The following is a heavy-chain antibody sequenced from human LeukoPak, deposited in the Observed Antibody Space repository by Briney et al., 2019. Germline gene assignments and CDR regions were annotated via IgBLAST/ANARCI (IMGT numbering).Heavy chain of an antibody. CDR1: GFTFGDYA. CDR2: IRSKAYGGTT. V-gene: IGHV3-49*03. Sequence: GGSLRLSCTASGFTFGDYAMSWFRQAPGKGLEWVGFIRSKAYGGTTEYAASVEGRFTISRDDSKSIAYLQMNSLKTEDTAVYYCTGEYYGSGSYPIGDYWGRGTLVTVSS. D-gene: IGHD3-10*01. CDR3: TGEYYGSGSYPIGDY. J-gene: IGHJ4*02.